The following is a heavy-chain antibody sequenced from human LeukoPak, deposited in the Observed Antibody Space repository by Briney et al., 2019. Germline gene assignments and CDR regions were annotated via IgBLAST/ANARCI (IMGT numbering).Heavy chain of an antibody. CDR1: GGSFSGYY. V-gene: IGHV4-34*01. D-gene: IGHD1-14*01. J-gene: IGHJ4*02. Sequence: SETLSLTCAVYGGSFSGYYWSWIRQPPGKGLEWIGEINHSGSTNYNPSLKSRVTISVDTSKNQFSLKLSSVTAADTAVYYCARGKEPERAFDYWGQGTLVTVSS. CDR2: INHSGST. CDR3: ARGKEPERAFDY.